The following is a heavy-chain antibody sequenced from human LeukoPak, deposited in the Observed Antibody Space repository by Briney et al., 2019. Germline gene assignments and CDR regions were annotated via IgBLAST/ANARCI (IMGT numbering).Heavy chain of an antibody. Sequence: SETLSLTCSVSGDSISDFYWSWIRQAAGKGLEWIGRVSSSGNTDYNASPKSRVTMSVDTSKNQLSLKVISVTAADTAVYYCARGGYSYGYGAPSFDYWGQGTLVPVSS. V-gene: IGHV4-4*07. J-gene: IGHJ4*02. CDR2: VSSSGNT. CDR1: GDSISDFY. CDR3: ARGGYSYGYGAPSFDY. D-gene: IGHD5-18*01.